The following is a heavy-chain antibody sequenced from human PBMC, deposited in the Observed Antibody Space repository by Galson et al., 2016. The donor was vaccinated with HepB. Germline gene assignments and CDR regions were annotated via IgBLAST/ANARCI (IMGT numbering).Heavy chain of an antibody. D-gene: IGHD5-12*01. V-gene: IGHV3-73*01. CDR3: MSYRDDYLRGGD. J-gene: IGHJ4*02. CDR1: GFTFSNYP. Sequence: SLRLSCAASGFTFSNYPMSWVRQASVKGLEWVGRIRSKTNTYATAYGESVKGRFTISRDDSRNTAYLQMNSLKTEDTAVYYCMSYRDDYLRGGDWGQGTLVTVSS. CDR2: IRSKTNTYAT.